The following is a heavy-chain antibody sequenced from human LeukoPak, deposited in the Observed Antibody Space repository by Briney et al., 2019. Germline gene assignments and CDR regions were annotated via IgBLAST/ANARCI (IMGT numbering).Heavy chain of an antibody. D-gene: IGHD3-22*01. J-gene: IGHJ4*02. CDR2: IQYSGST. V-gene: IGHV4-61*01. Sequence: SETLSLTCTVSGDSVSGISFYWSWIRQPPGKGLQYIGYIQYSGSTNYDPSLKSRVTISVDTSKNQFSLKLSSVTAADTAVYYCARYYDSSGYWSTPHFDSWGQGTLVTVSS. CDR1: GDSVSGISFY. CDR3: ARYYDSSGYWSTPHFDS.